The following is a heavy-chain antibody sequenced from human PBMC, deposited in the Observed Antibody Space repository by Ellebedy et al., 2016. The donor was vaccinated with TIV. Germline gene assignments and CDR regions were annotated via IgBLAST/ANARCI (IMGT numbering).Heavy chain of an antibody. D-gene: IGHD3-9*01. V-gene: IGHV3-23*01. CDR2: ISGSGDNT. J-gene: IGHJ3*01. CDR3: VPRPRYFDWSDASDV. Sequence: GESLKISCVTSGITFSSSAMSWVRQAPGKGLEWVSGISGSGDNTYYADSVKGRFTISRDNSKKTLYLQMNTLRVEDTAIYYCVPRPRYFDWSDASDVWGHGTLVTVSS. CDR1: GITFSSSA.